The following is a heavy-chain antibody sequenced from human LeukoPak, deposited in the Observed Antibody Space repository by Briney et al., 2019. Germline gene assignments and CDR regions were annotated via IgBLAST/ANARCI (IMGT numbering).Heavy chain of an antibody. CDR2: IIPILGIA. Sequence: SVKVSCKASGGTFSSYTISWVRQAPGQGLEWMGRIIPILGIANYAQKFQGRVTITADKSTSTAYMELSSLRSEVTAVYYCAAFYGSGKAAFDYWGQGTLVTVSS. CDR3: AAFYGSGKAAFDY. J-gene: IGHJ4*02. CDR1: GGTFSSYT. D-gene: IGHD3-10*01. V-gene: IGHV1-69*02.